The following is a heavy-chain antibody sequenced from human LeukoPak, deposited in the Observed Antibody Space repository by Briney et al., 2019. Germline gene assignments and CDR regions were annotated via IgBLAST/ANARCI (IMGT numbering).Heavy chain of an antibody. CDR3: AKGSLAVPATPLDF. Sequence: PGGSLRLSCTASGFPFGDSFMTWVRQAPGKGLEWISYISSRGTAIYYADSVKGRFTISRDNAKNTVYLQMNRLRVEDTGVLYCAKGSLAVPATPLDFWGPGTVVLVSS. D-gene: IGHD2-15*01. CDR1: GFPFGDSF. CDR2: ISSRGTAI. V-gene: IGHV3-11*01. J-gene: IGHJ4*02.